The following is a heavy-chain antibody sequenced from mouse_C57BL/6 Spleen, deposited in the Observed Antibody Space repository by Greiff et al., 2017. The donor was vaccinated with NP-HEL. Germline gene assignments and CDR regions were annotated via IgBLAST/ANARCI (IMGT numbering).Heavy chain of an antibody. D-gene: IGHD1-1*01. CDR1: GYAFSSSW. J-gene: IGHJ1*03. CDR3: AGDYYGSSYLGYFDV. V-gene: IGHV1-82*01. CDR2: IYPGDGDT. Sequence: VQLQQSGPELVKPGASVKISCKASGYAFSSSWMNWVKQRPGKGLEWIGRIYPGDGDTNYNGKFKGKATLTADKSSSTAYMQLSSLTSEDSAVYFCAGDYYGSSYLGYFDVWGTGTTVTVSS.